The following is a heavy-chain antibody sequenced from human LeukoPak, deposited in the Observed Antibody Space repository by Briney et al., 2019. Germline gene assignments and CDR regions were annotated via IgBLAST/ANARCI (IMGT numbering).Heavy chain of an antibody. V-gene: IGHV4-59*01. Sequence: PSETLSLTCTVSGGSISSYYWSWIRQPPGKGLEWIGYIYYSGSTNYNPSLKSRVTISVDTSKNQFSLKLSSVTAADTAVYYCARGLGYCSSTSCYNHYGMDVWGQGTTVTVSS. CDR3: ARGLGYCSSTSCYNHYGMDV. J-gene: IGHJ6*02. D-gene: IGHD2-2*02. CDR1: GGSISSYY. CDR2: IYYSGST.